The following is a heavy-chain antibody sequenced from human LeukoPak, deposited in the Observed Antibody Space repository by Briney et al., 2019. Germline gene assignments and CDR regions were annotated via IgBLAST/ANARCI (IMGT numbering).Heavy chain of an antibody. J-gene: IGHJ3*02. CDR2: ISASGDRT. CDR1: GFTFTTYA. Sequence: PGGSLRLSCAASGFTFTTYAMSWVRQAPGKGLEWVSGISASGDRTYYADSVKGRFTISRDSSKNTVYLQMNSLTAGDTAVYYCARLNTAMVLAFDIWGQGTMVTVSS. D-gene: IGHD5-18*01. CDR3: ARLNTAMVLAFDI. V-gene: IGHV3-23*01.